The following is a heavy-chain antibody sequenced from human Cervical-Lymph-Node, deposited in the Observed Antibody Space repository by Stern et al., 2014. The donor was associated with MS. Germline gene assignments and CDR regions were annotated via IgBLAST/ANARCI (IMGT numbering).Heavy chain of an antibody. CDR2: ISANNGNT. CDR1: GYTFTSYG. Sequence: VQLVESGAEVKKPGASVKVSCKASGYTFTSYGINWVRQAPGQGLEWMGWISANNGNTNSAQKLQGRVSMTTDTSTSTAYMELRSLRSDDTAVYYCARATTVTPFDYWGQGTLVTVSS. V-gene: IGHV1-18*04. J-gene: IGHJ4*02. CDR3: ARATTVTPFDY. D-gene: IGHD4-17*01.